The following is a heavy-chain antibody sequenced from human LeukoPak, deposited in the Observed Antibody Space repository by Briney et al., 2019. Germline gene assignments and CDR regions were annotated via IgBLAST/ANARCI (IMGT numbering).Heavy chain of an antibody. V-gene: IGHV1-2*02. CDR2: INPNSGGT. CDR3: ARDLSTSSNWELDY. J-gene: IGHJ4*02. D-gene: IGHD1-1*01. CDR1: GYTFSDYY. Sequence: GASVKVSCKASGYTFSDYYTHWVRQAPGQGLEWMGWINPNSGGTRYAQQFQGRVTMTRDTSIGTVYMELSTLRSDGTAVYYCARDLSTSSNWELDYWGQGTLVTVSS.